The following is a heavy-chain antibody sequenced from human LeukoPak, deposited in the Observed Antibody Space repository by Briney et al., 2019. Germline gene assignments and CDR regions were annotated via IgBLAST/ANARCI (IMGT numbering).Heavy chain of an antibody. CDR3: ARDLSYYYDSSGYYYFDY. CDR1: GGIFSRYA. J-gene: IGHJ4*02. Sequence: SVKVSCKESGGIFSRYAIRWVRPAPGQGLEWVGGIIPIFGTANDAQKFQGRVTITADESTSTAYMELSSLRSEDTAVYYCARDLSYYYDSSGYYYFDYWGQGTLVTVSS. D-gene: IGHD3-22*01. V-gene: IGHV1-69*01. CDR2: IIPIFGTA.